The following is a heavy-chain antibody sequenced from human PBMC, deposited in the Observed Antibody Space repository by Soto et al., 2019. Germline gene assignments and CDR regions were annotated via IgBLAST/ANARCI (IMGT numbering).Heavy chain of an antibody. D-gene: IGHD2-21*02. Sequence: GGSLRLSCAASGFTFNTYAMNWVRQVPGKGLEWVASISGGGGSTYYADSVKGRFTISRDTSKNTLYLQMNSLSAEDTAVYYCAKGFIVVVTAIRPDDNFDVWGLGTMVTVSS. CDR1: GFTFNTYA. CDR2: ISGGGGST. CDR3: AKGFIVVVTAIRPDDNFDV. V-gene: IGHV3-23*01. J-gene: IGHJ3*01.